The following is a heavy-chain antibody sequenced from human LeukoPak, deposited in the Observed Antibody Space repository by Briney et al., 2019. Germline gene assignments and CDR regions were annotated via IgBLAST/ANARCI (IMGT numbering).Heavy chain of an antibody. CDR1: GGSISSYY. CDR2: IYYSGST. J-gene: IGHJ5*01. V-gene: IGHV4-59*08. CDR3: VRHDGRGGATMGAFDS. D-gene: IGHD4/OR15-4a*01. Sequence: SETLSITCTVSGGSISSYYWSWIRQPPGKGLEWIGYIYYSGSTNYNPSLKSRVTISVDTSKDQFTLQRNSVTAADTAVYYCVRHDGRGGATMGAFDSWGQGSLVTVSS.